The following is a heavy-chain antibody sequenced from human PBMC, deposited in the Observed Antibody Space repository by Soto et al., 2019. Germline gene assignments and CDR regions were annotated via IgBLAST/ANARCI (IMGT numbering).Heavy chain of an antibody. CDR2: IDPSDSYT. J-gene: IGHJ5*01. V-gene: IGHV5-10-1*01. Sequence: VSLKISCKASGYNFTAFWIHWVRQMPGKGLEWLGKIDPSDSYTNYSPSFEGHVTISTDNSITTAYLQWSSLRASDTALYFCARVHKNWFDSWAQGTMVTVSS. CDR1: GYNFTAFW. CDR3: ARVHKNWFDS.